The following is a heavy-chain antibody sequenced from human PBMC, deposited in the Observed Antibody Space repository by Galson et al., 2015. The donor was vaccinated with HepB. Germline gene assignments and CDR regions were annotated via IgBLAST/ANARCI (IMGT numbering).Heavy chain of an antibody. V-gene: IGHV3-33*01. CDR3: ARYGDGGHHYYYYMEV. CDR1: EFTFRNYG. J-gene: IGHJ6*03. D-gene: IGHD4-17*01. CDR2: IWYDGRNE. Sequence: SLRLSCAASEFTFRNYGMHWVRQAPGKGLEWVAVIWYDGRNENYADSVKGRFTISRDNSKNTLYLQMNSLRAEDTAVYYCARYGDGGHHYYYYMEVWGKGTTVTVSS.